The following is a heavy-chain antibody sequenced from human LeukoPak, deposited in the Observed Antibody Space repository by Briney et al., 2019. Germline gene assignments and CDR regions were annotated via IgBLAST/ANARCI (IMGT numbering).Heavy chain of an antibody. V-gene: IGHV3-30-3*01. CDR3: AKGGLVAARDYYYYGMDV. Sequence: GGSLRLSCAASGFTFSSYAMHWVRQAPGKGLEWVAVISYDGSNKYYADSVKGRFTISRDNSKNTLYLQMNSLRAEDTAVYYCAKGGLVAARDYYYYGMDVWGQGTTVTVSS. CDR2: ISYDGSNK. D-gene: IGHD6-6*01. CDR1: GFTFSSYA. J-gene: IGHJ6*02.